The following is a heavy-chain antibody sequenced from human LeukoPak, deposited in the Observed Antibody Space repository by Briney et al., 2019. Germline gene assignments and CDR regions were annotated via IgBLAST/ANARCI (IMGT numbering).Heavy chain of an antibody. D-gene: IGHD3-9*01. CDR3: ARDGPYYDVLTGYPPFDS. CDR1: GFTFSSYS. J-gene: IGHJ4*02. CDR2: ISSSSSYI. Sequence: GGSLRLSCAASGFTFSSYSMNWVRQAPGRGLEWVSSISSSSSYIYYADSVKGRFTISRDNAKNSLYLQMNSLRAEDTAVYYCARDGPYYDVLTGYPPFDSWGQGALVTVSS. V-gene: IGHV3-21*01.